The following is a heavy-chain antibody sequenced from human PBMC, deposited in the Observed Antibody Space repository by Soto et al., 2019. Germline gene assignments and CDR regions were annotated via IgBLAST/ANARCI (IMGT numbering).Heavy chain of an antibody. Sequence: QVQLVQSGAEVKKPGASVKVSCKASGYTFTGYYMHWVRQAPGQGLEWMGWINPNSGGTNYAQKFQGRVTMTRDTSISTAYMELSRLRSDDTAVYYCAREDSGYDGNYYYYGMDVWGQGTTVTVSS. J-gene: IGHJ6*02. D-gene: IGHD5-12*01. CDR3: AREDSGYDGNYYYYGMDV. V-gene: IGHV1-2*02. CDR2: INPNSGGT. CDR1: GYTFTGYY.